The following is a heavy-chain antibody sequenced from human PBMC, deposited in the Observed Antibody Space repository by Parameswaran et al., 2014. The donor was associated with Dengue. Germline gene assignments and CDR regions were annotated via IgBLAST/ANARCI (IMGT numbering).Heavy chain of an antibody. J-gene: IGHJ4*02. CDR3: ARDWEYELHY. D-gene: IGHD2/OR15-2a*01. V-gene: IGHV3-48*01. Sequence: KWIRQPPGKGLEWISYISSDSRTIKYADSVKGRFTISRDNAKDSMYLHMNSLRAEDTGVYYCARDWEYELHYWGLGAVVTVSS. CDR2: ISSDSRTI.